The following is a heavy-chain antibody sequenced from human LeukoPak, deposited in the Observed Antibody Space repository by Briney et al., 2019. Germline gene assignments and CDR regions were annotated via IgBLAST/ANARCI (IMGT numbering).Heavy chain of an antibody. CDR2: INPNSGGT. D-gene: IGHD6-19*01. CDR1: GYTFTSYY. Sequence: ASVKVSCKASGYTFTSYYMHWVRQAPGQGLEWMGWINPNSGGTKYAQKFQGRVTMTRDTSISTAYMELSRLSSDDTAVYYCARLLQGAVAGTWGQGTLVTVSS. CDR3: ARLLQGAVAGT. V-gene: IGHV1-2*02. J-gene: IGHJ5*02.